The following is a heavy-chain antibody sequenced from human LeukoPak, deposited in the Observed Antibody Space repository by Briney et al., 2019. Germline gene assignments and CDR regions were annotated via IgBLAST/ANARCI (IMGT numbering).Heavy chain of an antibody. Sequence: YAVNWVRRAPGKGLEWVSAISGSGGSTYYADSVKGRFTISRDNSKNTLYLQMNSLRAEDTAVYYCAKSTYCSSTSCSFDYWGQGTLVTVSS. J-gene: IGHJ4*02. CDR3: AKSTYCSSTSCSFDY. D-gene: IGHD2-2*01. CDR2: ISGSGGST. V-gene: IGHV3-23*01. CDR1: YA.